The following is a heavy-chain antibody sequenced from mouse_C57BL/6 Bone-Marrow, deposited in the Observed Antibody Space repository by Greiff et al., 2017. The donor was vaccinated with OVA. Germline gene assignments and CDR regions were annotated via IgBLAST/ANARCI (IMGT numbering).Heavy chain of an antibody. D-gene: IGHD1-1*01. Sequence: VQLQQSGAELVRPGASVKLSCTASGLNIKDDYMHWVKQRPEQGLEWIGWIDPENGDTESASKFRGKAPITADTSSNTAYLQLSSRTSKDTAVYYCTAYYYGSEDWGQGTTLTVSS. V-gene: IGHV14-4*01. CDR3: TAYYYGSED. CDR1: GLNIKDDY. CDR2: IDPENGDT. J-gene: IGHJ2*01.